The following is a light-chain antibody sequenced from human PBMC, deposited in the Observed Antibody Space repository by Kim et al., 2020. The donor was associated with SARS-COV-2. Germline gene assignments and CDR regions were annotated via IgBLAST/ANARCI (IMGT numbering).Light chain of an antibody. CDR2: AAS. Sequence: ASVGERVTIPCRASQDINIWLAWYHQRPGKAPKSLIDAASNLQTGVPGRFSGSGSGTEFTLTIRSLQPEDFATYYCQQYVSYPNTFGQGTRLEIK. CDR1: QDINIW. V-gene: IGKV1D-16*01. CDR3: QQYVSYPNT. J-gene: IGKJ5*01.